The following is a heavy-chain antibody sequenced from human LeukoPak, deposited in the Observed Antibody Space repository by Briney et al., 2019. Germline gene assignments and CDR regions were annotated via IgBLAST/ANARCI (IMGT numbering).Heavy chain of an antibody. J-gene: IGHJ6*02. CDR3: ARDYGGGRYYYYGMDV. CDR2: IYYSGST. V-gene: IGHV4-30-4*01. D-gene: IGHD4-23*01. CDR1: GGSISSGDYY. Sequence: SETLSLTCTVSGGSISSGDYYWSWIRQPPGKGLEWIGYIYYSGSTYYNPSLKSRVIISVDTSKNQFSLKLSSVTAADTAVYYCARDYGGGRYYYYGMDVWGRGTTVTVSS.